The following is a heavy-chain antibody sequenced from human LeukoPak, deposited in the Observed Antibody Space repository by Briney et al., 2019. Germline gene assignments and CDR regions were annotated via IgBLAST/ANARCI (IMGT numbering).Heavy chain of an antibody. CDR2: VSTYNVKT. D-gene: IGHD2-2*01. CDR3: ARDYCRSVSWHEIPLNGMDI. V-gene: IGHV1-18*04. CDR1: GYTFTKYG. Sequence: ASIKVSCKASGYTFTKYGLRGVRQAPGRGGEWMGWVSTYNVKTKNPQQRQETVPMTSKTSTSTVYMVLRSLRSDDTAAYYCARDYCRSVSWHEIPLNGMDIWGQGTTVTVS. J-gene: IGHJ6*02.